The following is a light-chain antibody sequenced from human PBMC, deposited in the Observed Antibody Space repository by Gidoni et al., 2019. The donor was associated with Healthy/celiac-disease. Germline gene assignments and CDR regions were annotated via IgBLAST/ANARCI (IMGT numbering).Light chain of an antibody. CDR1: QSISSY. V-gene: IGKV1-39*01. Sequence: DIQMTQSPSSLSASVGDRVTITCRASQSISSYLNCYQQKPGKAPKLLIYAASSLQSGVPSRFSGSGSGTDFTLTISSLQPEDFATYVCQQSYSTPLVTFGGGTKVEIK. CDR2: AAS. CDR3: QQSYSTPLVT. J-gene: IGKJ4*01.